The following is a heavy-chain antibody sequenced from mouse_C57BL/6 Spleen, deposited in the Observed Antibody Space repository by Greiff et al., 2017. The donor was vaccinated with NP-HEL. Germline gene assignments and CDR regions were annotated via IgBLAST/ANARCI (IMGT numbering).Heavy chain of an antibody. Sequence: QVQLQQPGAELVRPGSSVKLSCKASGYTFTSYWMDWVKQRPGQGLEWIGNIYPSDSETHYNQKFKDKATLTVDKSSSPAYMQLSSLTSEDSAVYYCAREGNYVGDYAMDYWGQRTSVTVSS. CDR2: IYPSDSET. D-gene: IGHD2-1*01. CDR3: AREGNYVGDYAMDY. J-gene: IGHJ4*01. CDR1: GYTFTSYW. V-gene: IGHV1-61*01.